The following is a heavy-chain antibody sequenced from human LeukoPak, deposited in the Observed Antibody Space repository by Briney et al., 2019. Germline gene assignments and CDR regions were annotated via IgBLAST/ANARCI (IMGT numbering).Heavy chain of an antibody. CDR1: GFTFSSYS. CDR2: ISSSSSYI. CDR3: ATLTVTTFDYYYYYMDV. D-gene: IGHD4-17*01. Sequence: GGSLRFSCAASGFTFSSYSMNWARQAPGKGVEWVSSISSSSSYIYYADSVKGRFTISRDNAKNSPYLQMNSLRAEDTAVYYCATLTVTTFDYYYYYMDVWGKGTTVTISS. J-gene: IGHJ6*03. V-gene: IGHV3-21*04.